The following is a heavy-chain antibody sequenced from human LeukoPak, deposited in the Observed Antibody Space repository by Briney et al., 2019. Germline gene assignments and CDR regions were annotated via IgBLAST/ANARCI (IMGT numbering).Heavy chain of an antibody. J-gene: IGHJ4*02. CDR3: ARDYHTSENLYYFDS. V-gene: IGHV3-48*03. Sequence: GGSLRLSCAASGFTFSSYEMNWVRQAPGKGLEWVSYISSSGSTIYYADSVKGRFTISRDNAKNSLSLQMNSLRDEDTAVYYCARDYHTSENLYYFDSWGQGTLVTVSS. CDR1: GFTFSSYE. D-gene: IGHD1-14*01. CDR2: ISSSGSTI.